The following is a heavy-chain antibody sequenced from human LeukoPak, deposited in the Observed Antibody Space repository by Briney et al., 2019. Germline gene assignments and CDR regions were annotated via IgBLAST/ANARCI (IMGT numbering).Heavy chain of an antibody. Sequence: GGSLGLSCAASGFTFSSYGMHWVRQAPGKGLEWVAVISYDGSNKYYADSVKGRFTISRDNSKNTLYLQMNSLRAEDTAVYYCAKDLMGYGGYNVYYYYGMDVWGQGTTVTVSS. V-gene: IGHV3-30*18. CDR2: ISYDGSNK. CDR3: AKDLMGYGGYNVYYYYGMDV. CDR1: GFTFSSYG. J-gene: IGHJ6*02. D-gene: IGHD4-17*01.